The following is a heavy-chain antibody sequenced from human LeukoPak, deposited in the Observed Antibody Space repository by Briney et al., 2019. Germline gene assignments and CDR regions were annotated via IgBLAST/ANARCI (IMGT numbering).Heavy chain of an antibody. CDR2: IYSGGST. D-gene: IGHD3-10*01. CDR3: ARGGSGSYFRLYAFD. V-gene: IGHV3-66*01. J-gene: IGHJ4*02. Sequence: GGSLRLSCAASGFTVSSNYMSWVRQAPGKGLEWVSVIYSGGSTYYADSVKGRFNISRDNSKNTLYLQMNSLRAEDTAVYYCARGGSGSYFRLYAFDWGQGTLVTVSS. CDR1: GFTVSSNY.